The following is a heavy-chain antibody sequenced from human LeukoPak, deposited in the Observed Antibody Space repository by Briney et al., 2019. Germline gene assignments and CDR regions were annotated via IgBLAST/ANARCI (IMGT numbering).Heavy chain of an antibody. J-gene: IGHJ3*02. V-gene: IGHV3-21*06. CDR1: GFTFSSYS. CDR3: AREAVVGGTDDAFDI. CDR2: ISSSSSYI. Sequence: PGGSLRLSCAASGFTFSSYSMNWVRQAPGKGLEWVSSISSSSSYIYYADSVKGRFTISRDNAKNSMHLQMDSLRAEDTAVYHCAREAVVGGTDDAFDIWGQGTMVSVSS. D-gene: IGHD1-26*01.